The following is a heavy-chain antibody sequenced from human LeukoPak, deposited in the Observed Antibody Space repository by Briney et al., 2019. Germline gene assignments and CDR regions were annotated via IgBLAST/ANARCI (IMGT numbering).Heavy chain of an antibody. CDR3: ARDRSKVTAYDDALDI. CDR2: ISDIGTTQ. CDR1: GFTFSSYE. Sequence: GGSLRLSCAASGFTFSSYELNWVRHAPGKGLEWVSYISDIGTTQHYADSVKGRFTISRDNAKNSLYLQMNSLTAEDTAVYYCARDRSKVTAYDDALDIWGQGTMVIVSS. D-gene: IGHD2-21*02. V-gene: IGHV3-48*03. J-gene: IGHJ3*02.